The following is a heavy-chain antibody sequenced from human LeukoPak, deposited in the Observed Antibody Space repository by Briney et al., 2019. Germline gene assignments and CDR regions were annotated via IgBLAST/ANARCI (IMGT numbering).Heavy chain of an antibody. Sequence: GGTLRLSCAASGFTFSSYGMSWVRQAPGKGLEWVSAISGSGGSTYYADSVKGRFTISRDNSKNTLYLQMNSLRAEDTAVYYCARIGRWELFNYFDYWGQGTLVAVSS. J-gene: IGHJ4*02. V-gene: IGHV3-23*01. D-gene: IGHD1-26*01. CDR3: ARIGRWELFNYFDY. CDR2: ISGSGGST. CDR1: GFTFSSYG.